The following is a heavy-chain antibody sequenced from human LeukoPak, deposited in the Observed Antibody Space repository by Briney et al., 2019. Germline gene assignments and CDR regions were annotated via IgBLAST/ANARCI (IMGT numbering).Heavy chain of an antibody. D-gene: IGHD6-6*01. J-gene: IGHJ5*02. Sequence: GGSLRLSCAASGFTFSSYWMHWVRQAPGKGLVWVSRINIDGTTTTYADSVKGRFTISRDNAKNTLYLQMNSLRAEDTAVYYCARGDRPEYSTSAAHWFVPWGQGILVTVSS. CDR1: GFTFSSYW. CDR2: INIDGTTT. V-gene: IGHV3-74*01. CDR3: ARGDRPEYSTSAAHWFVP.